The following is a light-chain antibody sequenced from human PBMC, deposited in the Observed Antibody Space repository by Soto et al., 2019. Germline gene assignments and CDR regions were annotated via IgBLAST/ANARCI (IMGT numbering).Light chain of an antibody. CDR3: QHSSSIPVT. J-gene: IGKJ1*01. Sequence: DIQMTQSPSSLSASIGDRVTITCRASQSISIYLNWYQQKPGKAPKSQIYGASSLQSGVPSRFSGSGSGTDFTLTISNLQPEDFATYYCQHSSSIPVTFGQGTKVEIK. V-gene: IGKV1-39*01. CDR2: GAS. CDR1: QSISIY.